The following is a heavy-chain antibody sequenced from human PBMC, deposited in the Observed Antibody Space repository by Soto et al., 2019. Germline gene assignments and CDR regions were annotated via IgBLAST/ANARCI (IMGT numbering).Heavy chain of an antibody. J-gene: IGHJ6*02. Sequence: GESLKISCKVSGYSFTSYWIGWVRQMPGKGLEWMGIIYPGDSDTRYSPSFQGQVTISADKSISTAYLQWSSLKASDTAMYYCARVLVPATPYYYYYGMDVWGQGTTVTVSS. CDR2: IYPGDSDT. CDR1: GYSFTSYW. CDR3: ARVLVPATPYYYYYGMDV. V-gene: IGHV5-51*01. D-gene: IGHD2-2*01.